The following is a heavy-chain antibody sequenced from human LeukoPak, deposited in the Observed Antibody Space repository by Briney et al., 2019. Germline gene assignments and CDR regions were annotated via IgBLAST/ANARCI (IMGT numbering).Heavy chain of an antibody. CDR1: GFTFSSYS. V-gene: IGHV3-21*01. J-gene: IGHJ6*03. CDR3: ARAGVVGTMGV. Sequence: AGGSLRLSCAASGFTFSSYSMNWVRQAPGKGLEWVSSISSSSSYIYYADSVKGRFTISRDNAKNSLYLQMNSLRAEDTAVYYCARAGVVGTMGVWGKGTTVTVSS. CDR2: ISSSSSYI. D-gene: IGHD2-2*01.